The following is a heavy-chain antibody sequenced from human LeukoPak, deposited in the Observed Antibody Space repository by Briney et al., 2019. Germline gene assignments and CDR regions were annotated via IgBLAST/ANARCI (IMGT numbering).Heavy chain of an antibody. D-gene: IGHD3-10*01. V-gene: IGHV1-18*01. CDR1: GYTFTSYG. Sequence: ASVKVSCKASGYTFTSYGISWVRQAPGQGLEWMGWISAYNGNTNYAQKLQGRVTMTTDTSTSTAYMELRSLRSDDTAVYYCARDVLWIGERPGYFDYWGQGTLVTVSS. CDR2: ISAYNGNT. CDR3: ARDVLWIGERPGYFDY. J-gene: IGHJ4*02.